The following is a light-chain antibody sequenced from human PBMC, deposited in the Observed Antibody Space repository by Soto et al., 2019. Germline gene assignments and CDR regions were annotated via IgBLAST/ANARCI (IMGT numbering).Light chain of an antibody. Sequence: DIVMTQSPDSLAVSLGERATINCKSSQSVLYSSNNKNYLAWYQQKPGQAPKLLIYWAFTRESGVPGRFSGSGSGTDFTLTISSLQAEDVAVYYCQQYYSTPWTFGQGTKVEIK. J-gene: IGKJ1*01. CDR1: QSVLYSSNNKNY. V-gene: IGKV4-1*01. CDR2: WAF. CDR3: QQYYSTPWT.